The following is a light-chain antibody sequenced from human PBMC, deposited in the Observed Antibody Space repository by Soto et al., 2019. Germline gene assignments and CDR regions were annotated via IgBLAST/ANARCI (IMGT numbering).Light chain of an antibody. Sequence: ELVLAQSPGTLSLSPGERDTLSCRASQSVSSSYLAWYQQKPGQAPRLLIYGASSRATGIPDRFSGTGSGTDFTLTISRLEPEDFAVYYCQQYGSSPYTFGLGTRLEIK. CDR3: QQYGSSPYT. CDR2: GAS. J-gene: IGKJ5*01. V-gene: IGKV3-20*01. CDR1: QSVSSSY.